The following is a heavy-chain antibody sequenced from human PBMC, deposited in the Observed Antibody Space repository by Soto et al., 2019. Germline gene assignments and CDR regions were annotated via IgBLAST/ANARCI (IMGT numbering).Heavy chain of an antibody. J-gene: IGHJ4*02. CDR1: GYTFTSYG. Sequence: GASVKVSCKASGYTFTSYGISWVRQAPGQGLEWMGWISAYNGNTIYAQKFKGRVTMTTDISTSKAYMELRSLRFDDTAVFYCARVIYSSSGPLLDFWGQGTLVTVSS. CDR2: ISAYNGNT. CDR3: ARVIYSSSGPLLDF. V-gene: IGHV1-18*01. D-gene: IGHD6-13*01.